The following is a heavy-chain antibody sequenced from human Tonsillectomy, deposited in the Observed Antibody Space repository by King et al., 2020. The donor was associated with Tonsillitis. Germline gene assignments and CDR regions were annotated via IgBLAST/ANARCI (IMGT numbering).Heavy chain of an antibody. CDR2: IYHSGST. D-gene: IGHD3-3*01. CDR1: GGSISSSNW. V-gene: IGHV4-4*02. J-gene: IGHJ5*02. Sequence: VQLQESGPGLVKPSGTLSLTCAVSGGSISSSNWWSWVRQPPGKGLEWIGEIYHSGSTNYNPSLKSRVTISVDKSKNQFSLKLSSLTAADTAVYYCARELALQWNGRPFDPWGQGTLVTVSS. CDR3: ARELALQWNGRPFDP.